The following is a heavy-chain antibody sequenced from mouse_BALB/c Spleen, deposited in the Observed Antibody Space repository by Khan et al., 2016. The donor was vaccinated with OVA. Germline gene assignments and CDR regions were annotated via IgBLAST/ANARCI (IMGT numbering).Heavy chain of an antibody. D-gene: IGHD1-1*01. CDR2: ISSGGSYT. Sequence: EVKLVESGGDLVKPGGSLKLSCAASGFTFSTYGMSWVRQTPDKRLEWVATISSGGSYTYYPDNVKGRFTISRDNAKYTLYLQMSSLKSADTAMYYCARLAYYYNSEGFAYWGQGTLVTVSA. V-gene: IGHV5-6*01. CDR3: ARLAYYYNSEGFAY. J-gene: IGHJ3*01. CDR1: GFTFSTYG.